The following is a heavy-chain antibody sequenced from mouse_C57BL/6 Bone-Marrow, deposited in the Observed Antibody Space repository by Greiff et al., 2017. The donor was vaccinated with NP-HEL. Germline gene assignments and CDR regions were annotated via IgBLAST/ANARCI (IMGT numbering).Heavy chain of an antibody. CDR2: IDPEDGGT. Sequence: EVHLVESGAELVRPGASVKLSCTASGFNIKDYYMHWVKQRPEQGLEWIGRIDPEDGGTEYAPKFQGKATMTADTSSNTAYLQLSSLTSEDTAVYYCTPFTTVDWYFDVWGTGTTVTVSS. CDR3: TPFTTVDWYFDV. CDR1: GFNIKDYY. D-gene: IGHD1-1*01. V-gene: IGHV14-1*01. J-gene: IGHJ1*03.